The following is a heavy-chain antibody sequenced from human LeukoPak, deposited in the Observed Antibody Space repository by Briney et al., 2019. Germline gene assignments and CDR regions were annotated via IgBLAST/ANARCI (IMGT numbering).Heavy chain of an antibody. J-gene: IGHJ3*02. CDR3: ARVKYYYDSSGYYPLYAFDI. V-gene: IGHV1-18*01. Sequence: ASVKVSCKASGYTFTSYGTSWVRQAPGQGLEWMGWISAYNGNTNYAQKLQGRVTMTTDTSTSTAYMELRSLRSDDTAVYYCARVKYYYDSSGYYPLYAFDIWGQGTMVTVSS. CDR1: GYTFTSYG. CDR2: ISAYNGNT. D-gene: IGHD3-22*01.